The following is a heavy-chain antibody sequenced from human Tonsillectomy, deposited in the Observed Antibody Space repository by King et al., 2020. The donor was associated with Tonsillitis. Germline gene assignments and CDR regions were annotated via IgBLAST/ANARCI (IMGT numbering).Heavy chain of an antibody. V-gene: IGHV1-2*02. J-gene: IGHJ3*02. CDR2: INPNSGGT. CDR1: GYTFTGYY. D-gene: IGHD1-26*01. CDR3: AGEFEGGGNYGGGAFDI. Sequence: VQLVESGAEVKKPGASVKVSCKASGYTFTGYYIHWVRQAPGQGLEWMGWINPNSGGTNYAQKFQGRVTMTRDTSISTAYMDLSRLRSDDTAVYYCAGEFEGGGNYGGGAFDIWGQGTMVTVSS.